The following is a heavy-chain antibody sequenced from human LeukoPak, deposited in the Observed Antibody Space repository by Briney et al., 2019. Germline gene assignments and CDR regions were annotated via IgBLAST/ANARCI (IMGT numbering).Heavy chain of an antibody. V-gene: IGHV3-15*01. CDR3: TTDDPVNRS. Sequence: GGSLRLSCAASGFTFNNAWMSWVRQPPGKGLEWVGRIKSKADGGTTDYAAPVNGRFTISRDDSRNTLYLQMNSLKNEDTAMYYCTTDDPVNRSWGQGTLVTVSS. CDR2: IKSKADGGTT. D-gene: IGHD2/OR15-2a*01. CDR1: GFTFNNAW. J-gene: IGHJ4*02.